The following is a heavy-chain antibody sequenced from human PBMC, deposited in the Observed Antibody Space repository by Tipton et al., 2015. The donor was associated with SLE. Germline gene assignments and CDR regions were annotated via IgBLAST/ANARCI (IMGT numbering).Heavy chain of an antibody. J-gene: IGHJ1*01. CDR2: INPNSGGT. CDR1: GYTFTGYY. V-gene: IGHV1-2*02. CDR3: ARAYCSSTSCSDRGYFQH. Sequence: QSGPEVKKPGASVKVSCKASGYTFTGYYMHWVRQAPGQGLEWMGWINPNSGGTNYAQKFQGRVTMTRDTSISTAYMELSRLRSDDTAVYYCARAYCSSTSCSDRGYFQHWGQGPLVTVSS. D-gene: IGHD2-2*01.